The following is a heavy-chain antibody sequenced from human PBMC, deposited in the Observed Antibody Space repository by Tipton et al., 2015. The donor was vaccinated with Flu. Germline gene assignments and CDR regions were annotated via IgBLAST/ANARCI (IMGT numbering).Heavy chain of an antibody. D-gene: IGHD4-23*01. CDR1: GFSISSGYY. CDR3: ARERGGAHGDNFRGNWFEP. V-gene: IGHV4-38-2*02. J-gene: IGHJ5*02. Sequence: GLVKPSETLSLTCVVSGFSISSGYYWGWIRQPPGKGPEWIGSVYHTGSTYYNPSFNSRVTILGDMSKNEFSMKLTSVTAADTAVYYCARERGGAHGDNFRGNWFEPWGQGTLVTVSS. CDR2: VYHTGST.